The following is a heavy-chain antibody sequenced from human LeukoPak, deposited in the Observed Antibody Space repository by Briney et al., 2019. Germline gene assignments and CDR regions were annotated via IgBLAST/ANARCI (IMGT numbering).Heavy chain of an antibody. V-gene: IGHV3-53*01. CDR3: ARESSLPYTDV. CDR1: GFIVSSNY. Sequence: GGSLRLSCAASGFIVSSNYMSWVRQAPGKGLEWVSVIYSGGTTYYADSVKGRFTISRDNSKNTLYLQMNSLRAEDTAVYYCARESSLPYTDVWGKGTTVTVSS. CDR2: IYSGGTT. J-gene: IGHJ6*03.